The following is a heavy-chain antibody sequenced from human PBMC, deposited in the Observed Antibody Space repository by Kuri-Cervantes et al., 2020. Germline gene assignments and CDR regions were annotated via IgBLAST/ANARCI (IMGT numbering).Heavy chain of an antibody. CDR1: GFSFSSYG. CDR3: LRDYGGV. V-gene: IGHV3-7*01. CDR2: IKPDGSEK. Sequence: GGSLRLSCAASGFSFSSYGMSWVRQAPGKGLGCVANIKPDGSEKNYVDSVKGRFTISRDNGKNTLYLQMNSLRAEETAVYYCLRDYGGVWGQGTTVTVSS. D-gene: IGHD3-16*01. J-gene: IGHJ6*02.